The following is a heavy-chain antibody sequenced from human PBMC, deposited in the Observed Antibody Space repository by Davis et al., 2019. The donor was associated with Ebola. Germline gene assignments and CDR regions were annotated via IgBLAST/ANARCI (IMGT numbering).Heavy chain of an antibody. CDR3: AREGGTYYYYYGLDV. D-gene: IGHD3-16*01. J-gene: IGHJ6*04. Sequence: GESLKISCAASGFIVSSNYMSWVRQAPGKGLEWVSSISSRSSYIYYSDSEKGRFTVSRDNAKNSLYLQMNSLRAEDTAVYYCAREGGTYYYYYGLDVWGKGTTVTVSS. CDR2: ISSRSSYI. CDR1: GFIVSSNY. V-gene: IGHV3-21*01.